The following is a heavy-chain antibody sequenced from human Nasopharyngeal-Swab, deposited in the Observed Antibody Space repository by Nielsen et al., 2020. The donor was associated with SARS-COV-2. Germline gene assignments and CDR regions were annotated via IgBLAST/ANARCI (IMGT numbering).Heavy chain of an antibody. CDR2: IDVDGRRT. CDR1: GFTFSRCW. CDR3: VRDGYTTGRNDAFDI. Sequence: GESLKISCAASGFTFSRCWMHWVRLPPGKGLEWVSQIDVDGRRTTYADSVKGRFTISRDNAKNSLYLQMNSLRVEDTAVYYCVRDGYTTGRNDAFDIWGQGTMVTVSS. V-gene: IGHV3-74*01. J-gene: IGHJ3*02. D-gene: IGHD1-1*01.